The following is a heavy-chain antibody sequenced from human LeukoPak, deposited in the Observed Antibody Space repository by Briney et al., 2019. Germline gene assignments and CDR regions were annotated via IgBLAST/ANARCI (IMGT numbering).Heavy chain of an antibody. V-gene: IGHV1-18*01. D-gene: IGHD6-19*01. J-gene: IGHJ4*02. CDR3: ARAHSSGWYGEVY. CDR2: ISANNGNT. CDR1: GYTFTSYG. Sequence: ASLKVSCKASGYTFTSYGISWVRQAPGQGLEWMGWISANNGNTNYAQKLQGRVTMTTDTSTSTSYMEMRSLGDANTAVYLCARAHSSGWYGEVYWGQGTLVTVCS.